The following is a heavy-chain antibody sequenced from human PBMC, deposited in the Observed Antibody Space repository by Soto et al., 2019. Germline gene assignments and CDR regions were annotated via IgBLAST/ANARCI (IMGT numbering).Heavy chain of an antibody. CDR3: AREDCSGGSCYSDSAFDI. J-gene: IGHJ3*02. V-gene: IGHV3-48*01. CDR1: GFTFSSYS. Sequence: EVQLVESGGGLVQPGGSLRLSCAASGFTFSSYSMNWVRQAPGKGLEWVSYISSSSSTIYYADSVKGRFTISRDNAKNSLYLQMNSLRAEDTAVYYCAREDCSGGSCYSDSAFDIWGQGTMVTVSS. D-gene: IGHD2-15*01. CDR2: ISSSSSTI.